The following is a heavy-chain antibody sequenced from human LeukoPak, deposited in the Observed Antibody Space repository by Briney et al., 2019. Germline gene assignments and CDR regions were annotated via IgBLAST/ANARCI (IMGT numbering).Heavy chain of an antibody. CDR1: GFPLSRYA. D-gene: IGHD2-2*02. CDR2: ISYDGCNI. CDR3: TRDLSQPGESLYGGYYYYGMDV. Sequence: GGPLRLFCAASGFPLSRYAMHGVRQAPGKGLEWVAVISYDGCNIYYADSVKGRFTISRDNSKNTLYLQMNSLRAEDTALYYCTRDLSQPGESLYGGYYYYGMDVWGQGNTVTVSS. V-gene: IGHV3-30*04. J-gene: IGHJ6*02.